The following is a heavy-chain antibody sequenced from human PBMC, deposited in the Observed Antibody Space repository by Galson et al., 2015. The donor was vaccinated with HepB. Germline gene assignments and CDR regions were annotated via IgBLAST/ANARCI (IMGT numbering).Heavy chain of an antibody. CDR2: IWYDGSNK. V-gene: IGHV3-33*01. Sequence: SLRLSCAASGFTFSSYGMHWVRQAPGKGLEWVAVIWYDGSNKYYADSVKGRFTISRDNSKNTLYLQMNSLRAEDTAVYYCARDSGYYYDSSGYYRPLNWFDPWGQGTLVTVSS. CDR3: ARDSGYYYDSSGYYRPLNWFDP. D-gene: IGHD3-22*01. CDR1: GFTFSSYG. J-gene: IGHJ5*02.